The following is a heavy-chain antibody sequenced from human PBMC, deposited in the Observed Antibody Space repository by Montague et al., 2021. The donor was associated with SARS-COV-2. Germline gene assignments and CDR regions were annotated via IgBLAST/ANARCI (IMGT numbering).Heavy chain of an antibody. CDR1: GGSISSGSYY. CDR2: IYYNETT. V-gene: IGHV4-39*01. Sequence: SETLSLTCTVSGGSISSGSYYWSWIRQPPGKGLEWIGCIYYNETTYYNPSLKSRVTISEDTSKNQFSLKLTSVTAADTAVYYCAGALAVSRAPFDCWGQGTLVTVSS. D-gene: IGHD4-11*01. J-gene: IGHJ4*02. CDR3: AGALAVSRAPFDC.